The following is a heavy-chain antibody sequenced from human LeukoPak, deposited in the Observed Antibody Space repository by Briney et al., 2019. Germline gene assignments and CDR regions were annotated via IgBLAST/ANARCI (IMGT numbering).Heavy chain of an antibody. CDR1: GYTFTSYA. CDR2: INAGNGNT. V-gene: IGHV1-3*01. D-gene: IGHD6-13*01. Sequence: GASVKVSSKASGYTFTSYAMHWVRQAPGQRLEWMGWINAGNGNTKYSQKFQGRVTITRDTSASTAYMELSSLRSEDTAVYYCARAGSSSWYYFDYWGQGTLVTVSS. J-gene: IGHJ4*02. CDR3: ARAGSSSWYYFDY.